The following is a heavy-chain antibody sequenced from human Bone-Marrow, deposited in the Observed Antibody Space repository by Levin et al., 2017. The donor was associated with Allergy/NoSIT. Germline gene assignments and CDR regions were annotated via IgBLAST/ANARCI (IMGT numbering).Heavy chain of an antibody. CDR3: AKDGAYSADF. CDR2: ISYDGSNE. Sequence: LSLTCAASGFTFSSHGMHWVRQAPGKGLEWVAAISYDGSNEYYVDSVRGRFAISRDDSRNTLYLQMNSLRIEDTAVYYCAKDGAYSADFWGQGSLVTVSS. J-gene: IGHJ4*02. V-gene: IGHV3-30*18. D-gene: IGHD5-12*01. CDR1: GFTFSSHG.